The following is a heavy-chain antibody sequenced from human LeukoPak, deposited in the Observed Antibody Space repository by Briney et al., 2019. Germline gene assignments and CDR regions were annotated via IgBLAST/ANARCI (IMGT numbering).Heavy chain of an antibody. V-gene: IGHV4-38-2*02. CDR3: ARVLSGGNSGAHY. D-gene: IGHD4-23*01. Sequence: SETLSLTCTVSGYSISSGYYWGWIRQAPGKGLEWIGSIYHSGSTYYNSSLKSRVTISLDTSKNPFSLKLSSVTAADTAVYYCARVLSGGNSGAHYWGQGTLVIVSS. CDR1: GYSISSGYY. J-gene: IGHJ4*02. CDR2: IYHSGST.